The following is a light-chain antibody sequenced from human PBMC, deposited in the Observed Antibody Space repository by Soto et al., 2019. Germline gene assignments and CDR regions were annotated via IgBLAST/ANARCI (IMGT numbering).Light chain of an antibody. V-gene: IGLV1-47*02. CDR2: SND. Sequence: QSVLTQPPSASLTPGQTVTISCSGSSFNIGFNYVYWYQQLPGMAPKLLIHSNDERPSGVPDRFSGSKSGTSASLAISGLRSEDEAEYYCAAWDDSLSGGVFGTGTKVTVL. J-gene: IGLJ1*01. CDR3: AAWDDSLSGGV. CDR1: SFNIGFNY.